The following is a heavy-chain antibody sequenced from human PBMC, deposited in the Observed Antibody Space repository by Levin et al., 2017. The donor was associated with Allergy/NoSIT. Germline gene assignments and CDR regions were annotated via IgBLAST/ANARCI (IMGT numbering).Heavy chain of an antibody. CDR3: VKDLQSSSWELSASWYFDL. V-gene: IGHV3-30*18. J-gene: IGHJ2*01. D-gene: IGHD6-13*01. CDR2: ISSNENKK. CDR1: GFTFSNYG. Sequence: GGSLRLSCAASGFTFSNYGMHWVRQAPDKGLEWVTLISSNENKKYYGDSVKGRFTISRDNSKNTLFLQMNSLIADDTAVYYCVKDLQSSSWELSASWYFDLWGRGTLVTVSS.